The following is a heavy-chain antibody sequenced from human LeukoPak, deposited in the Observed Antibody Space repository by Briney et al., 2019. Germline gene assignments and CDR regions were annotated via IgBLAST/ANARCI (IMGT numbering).Heavy chain of an antibody. V-gene: IGHV1-18*01. CDR2: ISAYNGNT. Sequence: ASVKVSCKASGYTFTSYDINWVRQATGQGLEWMGWISAYNGNTNYAQKLQGRVTMTTDTSTSTAYMELRSLRSDDTAVYYCARDSDSGSYYCDYWGQGTLVTVSS. J-gene: IGHJ4*02. CDR1: GYTFTSYD. D-gene: IGHD1-26*01. CDR3: ARDSDSGSYYCDY.